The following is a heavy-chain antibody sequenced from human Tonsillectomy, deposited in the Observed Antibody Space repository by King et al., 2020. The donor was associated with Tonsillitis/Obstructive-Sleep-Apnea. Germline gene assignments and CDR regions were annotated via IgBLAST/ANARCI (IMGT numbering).Heavy chain of an antibody. Sequence: QLVQSGAEVKKPGESLKISCKGSGYSFTSYWIGWVRQMPGKGLEWMGIIYPGDSDTRYSPSFQGQVTISADESISTAYLQWSSLKASDTAMYYCARHGGYYDSSGYYPIDFDYWGQGTLVTVSS. CDR2: IYPGDSDT. D-gene: IGHD3-22*01. CDR3: ARHGGYYDSSGYYPIDFDY. V-gene: IGHV5-51*01. CDR1: GYSFTSYW. J-gene: IGHJ4*02.